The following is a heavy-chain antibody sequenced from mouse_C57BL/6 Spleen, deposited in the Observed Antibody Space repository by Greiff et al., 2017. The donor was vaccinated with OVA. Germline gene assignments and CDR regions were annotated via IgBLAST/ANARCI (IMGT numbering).Heavy chain of an antibody. Sequence: EVKLVESGGGLVKPGGSLKLSCAASGYTFSSYAMSWVRQTPEKRLEWVATISDGGSYTYYPDNVKGRSTISRDNSKNNLYLQMSHLKSEDTAMYYCARGGYSYEGAWFAYWGEGTLVTVSA. CDR1: GYTFSSYA. V-gene: IGHV5-4*03. J-gene: IGHJ3*01. CDR3: ARGGYSYEGAWFAY. D-gene: IGHD2-12*01. CDR2: ISDGGSYT.